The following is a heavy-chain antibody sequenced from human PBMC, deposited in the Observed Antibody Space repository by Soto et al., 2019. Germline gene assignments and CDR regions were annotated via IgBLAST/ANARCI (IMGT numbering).Heavy chain of an antibody. J-gene: IGHJ6*03. CDR1: GGTFSRYT. CDR2: IIPILGIA. V-gene: IGHV1-69*04. Sequence: GASVKVSCKASGGTFSRYTISWARQAPGQGLEWMGRIIPILGIANYAQKFQGRVTITADKSTSTAYMELSSLRSEDTAVYYCARDRLGATCMAVWGKGTTVTVSS. D-gene: IGHD3-16*01. CDR3: ARDRLGATCMAV.